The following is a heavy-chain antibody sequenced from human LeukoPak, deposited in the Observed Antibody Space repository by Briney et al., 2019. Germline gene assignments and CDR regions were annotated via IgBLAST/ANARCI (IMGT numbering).Heavy chain of an antibody. V-gene: IGHV3-33*06. CDR1: GFTFSTYG. J-gene: IGHJ4*02. Sequence: GGSLRLSCAASGFTFSTYGMHWVRQAPGKGLEWVAVIWYDGSNKYYADSLKGRFTISRDNSKNTLYLHMNSLRAEDTAVYYCAKDKWTRCGGDCYPPFDYWGQGTLVTVSS. CDR3: AKDKWTRCGGDCYPPFDY. CDR2: IWYDGSNK. D-gene: IGHD2-21*02.